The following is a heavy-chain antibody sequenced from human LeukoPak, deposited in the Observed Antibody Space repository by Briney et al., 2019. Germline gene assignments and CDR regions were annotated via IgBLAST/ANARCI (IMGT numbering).Heavy chain of an antibody. CDR3: ARGRYSSGWFIIRFDY. CDR2: INHSEST. V-gene: IGHV4-34*01. CDR1: GGSFSDYF. Sequence: SETLSLTCAVDGGSFSDYFWSWIRQPPGKGLEWIGEINHSESTNYNPSLKSRVIMSVDTSKNQFSLKLSSVTAADTAVYYCARGRYSSGWFIIRFDYWGQGTLVTVSS. D-gene: IGHD6-19*01. J-gene: IGHJ4*02.